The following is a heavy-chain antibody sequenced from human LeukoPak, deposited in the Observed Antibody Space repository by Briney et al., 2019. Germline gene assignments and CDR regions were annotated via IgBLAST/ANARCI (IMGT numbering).Heavy chain of an antibody. D-gene: IGHD3-10*01. CDR2: IIPIFGTA. J-gene: IGHJ4*02. CDR1: GGTFSSYA. Sequence: SVKVSCKASGGTFSSYAISWVRQAPGQGLEWMGRIIPIFGTANYAQKFQGRVTITTDESTSTAYMELGSLRSEDTAVYHCVTSYYYGSGSYYHLDYWGQGTLVTVSS. V-gene: IGHV1-69*05. CDR3: VTSYYYGSGSYYHLDY.